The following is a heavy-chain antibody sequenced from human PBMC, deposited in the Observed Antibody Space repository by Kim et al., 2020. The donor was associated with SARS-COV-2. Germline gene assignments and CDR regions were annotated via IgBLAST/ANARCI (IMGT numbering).Heavy chain of an antibody. D-gene: IGHD4-4*01. J-gene: IGHJ6*03. V-gene: IGHV3-9*01. Sequence: DSVKGRFTISRDNAKNSLYLQMNSLRAEDTALYYCAKDGNYANNYYYMDVWGKGTTVTVSS. CDR3: AKDGNYANNYYYMDV.